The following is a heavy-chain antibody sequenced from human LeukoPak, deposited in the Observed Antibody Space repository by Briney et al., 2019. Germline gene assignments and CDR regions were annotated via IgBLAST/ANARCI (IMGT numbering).Heavy chain of an antibody. CDR3: ARGKGRGDYGMDV. CDR1: GFTFSSYS. V-gene: IGHV3-21*01. D-gene: IGHD2-15*01. Sequence: GGSLRLPCAASGFTFSSYSMNWVRQAPGKGLEWVSSISSSSSYIYYADSVKGRFTISRDNAKNSLYLQMNSLRAEDTAVYYCARGKGRGDYGMDVWGQGTTVTVSS. J-gene: IGHJ6*02. CDR2: ISSSSSYI.